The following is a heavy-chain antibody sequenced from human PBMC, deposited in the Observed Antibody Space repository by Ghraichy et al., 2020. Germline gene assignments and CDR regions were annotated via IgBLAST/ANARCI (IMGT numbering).Heavy chain of an antibody. CDR1: GGSINSNNW. V-gene: IGHV4/OR15-8*02. CDR2: VYHSGNT. Sequence: SETLSLTCVVSGGSINSNNWWTWVRQPPGKGLEWIGEVYHSGNTNYNPSLESRVTISLDKSKNHYFLNLIAVTAADTAVYYCVRGPHGFGALGDLTEFDYWGQGALVTVSS. D-gene: IGHD3-10*01. CDR3: VRGPHGFGALGDLTEFDY. J-gene: IGHJ4*02.